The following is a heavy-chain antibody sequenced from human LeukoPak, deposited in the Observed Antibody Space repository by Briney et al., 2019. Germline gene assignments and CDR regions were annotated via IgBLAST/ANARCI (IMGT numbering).Heavy chain of an antibody. D-gene: IGHD6-19*01. CDR1: GDSVSSNILA. Sequence: SQTLSLTCAISGDSVSSNILAWNWIRQSPSRGLEWLGRTYYRSKWYYDYALSVKSRISINPDTSKNQFSLQLNSVTPEDTAVYYRARGLPGGWSRVGYYYYMDVWGKGTTVTVSS. CDR3: ARGLPGGWSRVGYYYYMDV. V-gene: IGHV6-1*01. CDR2: TYYRSKWYY. J-gene: IGHJ6*03.